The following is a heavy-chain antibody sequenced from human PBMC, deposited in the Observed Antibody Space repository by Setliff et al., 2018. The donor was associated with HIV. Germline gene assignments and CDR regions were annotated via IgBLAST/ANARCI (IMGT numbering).Heavy chain of an antibody. V-gene: IGHV4-4*09. D-gene: IGHD6-13*01. Sequence: SETLSLTCTVSGGSISGYHWNWLRQTPGKGLEWIGYIYTSRGTNYNHSLRTRVIISVDTSNQFSLKLRSMTAADAAVYYCARSPSYRSSWEYYFDYWGQGILVTVSS. J-gene: IGHJ4*02. CDR1: GGSISGYH. CDR2: IYTSRGT. CDR3: ARSPSYRSSWEYYFDY.